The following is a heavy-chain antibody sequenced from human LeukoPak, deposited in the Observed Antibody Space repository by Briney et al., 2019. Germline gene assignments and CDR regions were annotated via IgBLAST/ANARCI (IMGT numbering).Heavy chain of an antibody. CDR1: GFIFTDYD. CDR2: MNPNTGDS. D-gene: IGHD3-16*01. Sequence: ASGKLSCKASGFIFTDYDISWVRQATGHGLEWMGWMNPNTGDSRYTDKFQGRVTMTRDTSISTAYMERRNLRVEDTAVYYCARGQSYAPYWAQGVLITVSS. J-gene: IGHJ4*02. CDR3: ARGQSYAPY. V-gene: IGHV1-8*01.